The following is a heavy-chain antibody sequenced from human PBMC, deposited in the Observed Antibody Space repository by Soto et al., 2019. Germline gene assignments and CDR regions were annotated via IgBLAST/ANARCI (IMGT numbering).Heavy chain of an antibody. Sequence: HVQLVQSGAEVKKPGASVKVSCKASDYTFTSYGISWVRQAPGQGIEWMGWISDYNGNTKYAQKFQGRVTMTTDTSTSTAYMELRSLRSDDPDVYYCARDIAVALIDYWGQGTLVTVSS. J-gene: IGHJ4*02. CDR3: ARDIAVALIDY. D-gene: IGHD6-19*01. V-gene: IGHV1-18*01. CDR1: DYTFTSYG. CDR2: ISDYNGNT.